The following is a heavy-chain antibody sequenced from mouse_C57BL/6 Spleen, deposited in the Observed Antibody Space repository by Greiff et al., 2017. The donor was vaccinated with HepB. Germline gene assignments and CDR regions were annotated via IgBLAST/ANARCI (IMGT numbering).Heavy chain of an antibody. Sequence: QVQLKESGPELVKPGASVKISCKASGYAFSSSWMNWVKQRPGKGLEWIGRIYPGAGDTNYNGKFKGKATLTADKSSSTAYMQLSSLTSADAAVYFCARGVLRSVEGYFDVWGTGTTVTVSS. CDR1: GYAFSSSW. CDR3: ARGVLRSVEGYFDV. CDR2: IYPGAGDT. J-gene: IGHJ1*03. V-gene: IGHV1-82*01. D-gene: IGHD1-1*01.